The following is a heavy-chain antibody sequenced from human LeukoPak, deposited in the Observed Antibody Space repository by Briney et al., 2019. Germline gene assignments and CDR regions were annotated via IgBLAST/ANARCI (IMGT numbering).Heavy chain of an antibody. J-gene: IGHJ6*02. CDR1: GFTFSSYG. Sequence: GRSLRLSCAASGFTFSSYGMHWVRQAPGKGLEWVALISYDGSDDYHADSVKGRFTISRDNSKNTLCLQMHSLRAEDTAVYYCAKEVNTGYYFYKYGLDVWGQGTTVTVSS. V-gene: IGHV3-30*18. CDR3: AKEVNTGYYFYKYGLDV. CDR2: ISYDGSDD. D-gene: IGHD2-8*02.